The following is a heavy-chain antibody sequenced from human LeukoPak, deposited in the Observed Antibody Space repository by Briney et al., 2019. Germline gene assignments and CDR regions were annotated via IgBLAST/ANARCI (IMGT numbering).Heavy chain of an antibody. J-gene: IGHJ4*02. Sequence: PSETLSLTCTVSGGSISSGDYYWSWVRQPPGKGLEWIGYIYYTGSTYYNPSPKGRITISVDTSKNQFSLKLSSVTAADTAVYFCTRGPNYVWGSYRYFDYWGQGTLVSVSS. V-gene: IGHV4-30-4*01. CDR1: GGSISSGDYY. D-gene: IGHD3-16*02. CDR2: IYYTGST. CDR3: TRGPNYVWGSYRYFDY.